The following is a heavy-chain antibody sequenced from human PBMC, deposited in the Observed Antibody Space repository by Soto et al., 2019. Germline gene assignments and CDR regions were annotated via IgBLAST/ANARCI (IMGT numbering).Heavy chain of an antibody. CDR2: IIPIFGTA. Sequence: SVKVSCKASGGTFSSYAISWVRQAPGQGLEWMGGIIPIFGTANYAQKFQGRVTITADESTSTAYMELSSLRSEDTAVYYCARDGYCGGDWSFCYWGQGTLVTVSS. V-gene: IGHV1-69*13. J-gene: IGHJ4*02. D-gene: IGHD2-21*02. CDR3: ARDGYCGGDWSFCY. CDR1: GGTFSSYA.